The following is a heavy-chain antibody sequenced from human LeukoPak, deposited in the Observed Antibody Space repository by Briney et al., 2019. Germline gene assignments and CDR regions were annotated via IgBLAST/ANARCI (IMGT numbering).Heavy chain of an antibody. CDR3: ARDDPYDAFDI. Sequence: SETLSLTCTVSGGSISSGGYYWSWIRQPPGKGLEWIGYIYHSGSTYYNPSLKSRVTISVDRSKNQFSLKLSSVTAADTAVYYCARDDPYDAFDIWGQGTMVTVSS. J-gene: IGHJ3*02. CDR1: GGSISSGGYY. CDR2: IYHSGST. V-gene: IGHV4-30-2*01.